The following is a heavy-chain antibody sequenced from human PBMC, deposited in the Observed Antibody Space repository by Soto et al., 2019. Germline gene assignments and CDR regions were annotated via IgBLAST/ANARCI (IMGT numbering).Heavy chain of an antibody. Sequence: EVQLVESGGGLAQPGGSLRLSCEAAGFTFSIYTMNWVRQAPGKGLEWVSYITAASDTIYYADSVKGRFTISRDNAKNSLYLQMNSLRDEDTPVYYCARHYTTSRVGAWFDPWGQGTLVTVSS. D-gene: IGHD3-3*01. CDR1: GFTFSIYT. CDR2: ITAASDTI. CDR3: ARHYTTSRVGAWFDP. V-gene: IGHV3-48*02. J-gene: IGHJ5*02.